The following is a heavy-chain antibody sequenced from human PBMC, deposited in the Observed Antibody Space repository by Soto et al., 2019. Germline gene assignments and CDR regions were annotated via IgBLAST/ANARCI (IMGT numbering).Heavy chain of an antibody. CDR2: TRNNGSSNTY. V-gene: IGHV3-72*01. D-gene: IGHD3-22*01. J-gene: IGHJ4*02. Sequence: GGSLRLSCAASGFTFSNHYMDWVRQAPGKGLEWVGRTRNNGSSNTYEDSASVKGRFTISRDESKNSLYLHMNSRKTEDAAVYYCARGGRYDESSGCFDYWGQGTLVTVSS. CDR3: ARGGRYDESSGCFDY. CDR1: GFTFSNHY.